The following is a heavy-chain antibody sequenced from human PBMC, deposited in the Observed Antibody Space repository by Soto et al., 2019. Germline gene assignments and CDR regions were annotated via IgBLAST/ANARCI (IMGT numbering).Heavy chain of an antibody. J-gene: IGHJ4*02. V-gene: IGHV4-59*01. D-gene: IGHD2-2*01. CDR1: GGSSSSYY. Sequence: SETLSLTCTVSGGSSSSYYWSWIRQPPGKGLEWIGYIYYSGSTNYNPSLKSRVTISVDTSKNQFSLKLSSVTAADTAVYYCARGDWAGGDIVVVPPDYWGQGTLVTVSS. CDR2: IYYSGST. CDR3: ARGDWAGGDIVVVPPDY.